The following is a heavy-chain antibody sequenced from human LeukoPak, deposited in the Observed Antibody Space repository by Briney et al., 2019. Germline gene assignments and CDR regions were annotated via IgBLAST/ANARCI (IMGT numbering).Heavy chain of an antibody. V-gene: IGHV3-30*02. CDR1: GFTFSSYG. D-gene: IGHD4-17*01. Sequence: PGGSLRLSCAASGFTFSSYGMHWVRQAPGKGLEWVAFIRYDGSNKYYADSVKGRSTISRDNAKNSLYLQMNSLRAEDTALYYCARALSDYVDYYYYYYMDVWGKGTTVTASS. CDR3: ARALSDYVDYYYYYYMDV. CDR2: IRYDGSNK. J-gene: IGHJ6*03.